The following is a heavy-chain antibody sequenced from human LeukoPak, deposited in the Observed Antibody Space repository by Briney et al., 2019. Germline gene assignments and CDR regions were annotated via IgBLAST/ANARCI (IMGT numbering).Heavy chain of an antibody. D-gene: IGHD3-10*01. Sequence: GGSLRLSCAASGFTFSSYWMSWVRQAPGKGLEWVANIKQDGSEKYYVDSVKGRFTISRDNAKNSLYLQMNSLRAEDTAVYYCAREKTSRITMVRGVINYFDYWGQGTLVTVSS. CDR3: AREKTSRITMVRGVINYFDY. J-gene: IGHJ4*02. V-gene: IGHV3-7*01. CDR1: GFTFSSYW. CDR2: IKQDGSEK.